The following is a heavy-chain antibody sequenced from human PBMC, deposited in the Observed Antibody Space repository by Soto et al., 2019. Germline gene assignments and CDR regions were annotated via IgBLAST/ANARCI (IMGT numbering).Heavy chain of an antibody. CDR2: SDFSGRLT. CDR3: ARNFITMVRGHPYNWFDP. Sequence: GGSLRLSCAASGFTSSMTWVRQAPGKGLEWVSASDFSGRLTYYADSVKGRFTIFRDTSVNTLFLQMNSLRDEDTAVYYCARNFITMVRGHPYNWFDPWGQGTLVTAPQ. J-gene: IGHJ5*02. D-gene: IGHD3-10*01. V-gene: IGHV3-23*01. CDR1: GFTSS.